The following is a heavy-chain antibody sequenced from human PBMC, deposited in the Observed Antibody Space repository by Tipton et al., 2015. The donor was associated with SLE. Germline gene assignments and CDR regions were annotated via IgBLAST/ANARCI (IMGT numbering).Heavy chain of an antibody. CDR3: ARGGGRLGN. Sequence: TLSLTCTVSGGSISSYYWSWIRQPPGKGLEWIGYVFSSGSTNYNPSLKSRVAISVDTSKNQFSLRLRSVTAADTAVYYCARGGGRLGNWGQGALVTVSS. J-gene: IGHJ4*02. V-gene: IGHV4-59*01. CDR2: VFSSGST. CDR1: GGSISSYY. D-gene: IGHD3-16*01.